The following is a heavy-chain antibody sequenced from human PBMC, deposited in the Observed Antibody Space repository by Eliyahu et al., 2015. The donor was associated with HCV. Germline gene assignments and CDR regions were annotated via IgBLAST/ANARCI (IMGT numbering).Heavy chain of an antibody. CDR1: GFSFSSYA. CDR3: AISTMVRGIMVFEY. J-gene: IGHJ4*02. Sequence: EVQLLESGGGLVQPGGSLRLSCAASGFSFSSYAMTWVRQAPGKGLEWVSVIIGSDGTTYYADSAKGRFSIFRDNSKNTLYLQMNSLRAEDTAIYYCAISTMVRGIMVFEYWGQGTLVTVFS. D-gene: IGHD3-10*01. V-gene: IGHV3-23*01. CDR2: IIGSDGTT.